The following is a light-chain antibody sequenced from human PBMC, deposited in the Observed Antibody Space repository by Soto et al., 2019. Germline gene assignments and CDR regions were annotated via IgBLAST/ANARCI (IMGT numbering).Light chain of an antibody. V-gene: IGLV2-8*01. CDR1: SSDVGGYNY. Sequence: QAVVTQPPSASGSPGQSVTISCTGTSSDVGGYNYVSWYQQHPGKAPKLMIYEVTKRPSGVPDRFSGSKSDNTASLTVSGLQAEDEADYYCTSYAGSNNLVFGGGTKVTVL. CDR3: TSYAGSNNLV. J-gene: IGLJ2*01. CDR2: EVT.